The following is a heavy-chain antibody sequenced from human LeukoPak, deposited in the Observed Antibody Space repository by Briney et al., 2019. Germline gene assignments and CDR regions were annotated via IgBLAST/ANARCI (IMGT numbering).Heavy chain of an antibody. CDR2: SYYSGST. J-gene: IGHJ4*02. Sequence: SETLSLTCTVSGGSISNYYWSWIRQPPGKGLEWIGYSYYSGSTNYNPSLKSRVTISVDTSKNQFSLKLTSVTAADTAVYYSARLSHPDGSTWFWDYWGQGTLVTVSS. CDR3: ARLSHPDGSTWFWDY. CDR1: GGSISNYY. D-gene: IGHD6-13*01. V-gene: IGHV4-59*08.